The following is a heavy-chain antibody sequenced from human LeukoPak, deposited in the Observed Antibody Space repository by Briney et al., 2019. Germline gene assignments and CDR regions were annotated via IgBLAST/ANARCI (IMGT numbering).Heavy chain of an antibody. Sequence: GGSLRLSCAASRFTFSSYAMSWVRQAPGKGLEWVSAISGSGGSTYYADSVKGRFTISRDNSKNTLYLQMNSLRAEDTAVYYCAKDPDGSGSYYDYWGQGTLVTVSS. D-gene: IGHD3-10*01. V-gene: IGHV3-23*01. CDR1: RFTFSSYA. CDR3: AKDPDGSGSYYDY. CDR2: ISGSGGST. J-gene: IGHJ4*02.